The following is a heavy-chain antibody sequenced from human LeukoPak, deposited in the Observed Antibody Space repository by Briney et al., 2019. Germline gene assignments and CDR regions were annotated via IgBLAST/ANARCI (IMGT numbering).Heavy chain of an antibody. D-gene: IGHD3-10*01. J-gene: IGHJ4*02. Sequence: GGSLRLSCAASGFTFSSYWMHRVRQAPGKGLVWVSRINSDGSSTSYADSVKGRFTISRDNAKNTLYLQMNSLRAEDTAAYYCARDSANYYGSGSYYNYWGQGTLVTVSS. CDR1: GFTFSSYW. V-gene: IGHV3-74*01. CDR2: INSDGSST. CDR3: ARDSANYYGSGSYYNY.